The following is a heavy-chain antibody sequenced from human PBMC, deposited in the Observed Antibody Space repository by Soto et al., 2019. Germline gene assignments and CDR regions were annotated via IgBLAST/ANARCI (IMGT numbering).Heavy chain of an antibody. Sequence: QVQLQESGPGLVKPSQTLSLTCTVSGGSISSGDYYWSWIRQPPGKGLEWIGYIYYSGSTYYNPSLTSRVTISLDTSTTQFSLKLSAVTAADTAVYYCASRPSTGRALLFDPWGQGTLVTVSS. CDR1: GGSISSGDYY. CDR3: ASRPSTGRALLFDP. CDR2: IYYSGST. J-gene: IGHJ5*02. D-gene: IGHD1-26*01. V-gene: IGHV4-30-4*01.